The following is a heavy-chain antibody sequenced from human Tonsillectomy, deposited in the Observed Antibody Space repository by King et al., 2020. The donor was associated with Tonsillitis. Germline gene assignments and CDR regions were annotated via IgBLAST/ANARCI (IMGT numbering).Heavy chain of an antibody. Sequence: VQLVESGAEVKKPGESLKISCKGSGYSFTSYWIGWVRQMPGKGLEWMGIIYPGDSDTRYSPSFQGQVTISPDKPISTAYLQWSSLKAPDTAMYYCARHLRHYDVWCCYPPYYGMDVWGQGTTVTVSS. J-gene: IGHJ6*02. D-gene: IGHD3-3*01. CDR1: GYSFTSYW. CDR2: IYPGDSDT. V-gene: IGHV5-51*01. CDR3: ARHLRHYDVWCCYPPYYGMDV.